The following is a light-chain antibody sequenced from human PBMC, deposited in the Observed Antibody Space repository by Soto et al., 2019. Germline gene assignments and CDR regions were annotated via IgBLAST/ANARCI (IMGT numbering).Light chain of an antibody. J-gene: IGKJ1*01. CDR1: QSVSSSY. CDR3: QQYGSSRWT. Sequence: PGERATLSCRASQSVSSSYLAWYQQNRGQAPRLLIYGASRRATGIPDRFSGSVSGTDFTLTISRLEPEDFAVYYCQQYGSSRWTFGQGTKVEIK. CDR2: GAS. V-gene: IGKV3-20*01.